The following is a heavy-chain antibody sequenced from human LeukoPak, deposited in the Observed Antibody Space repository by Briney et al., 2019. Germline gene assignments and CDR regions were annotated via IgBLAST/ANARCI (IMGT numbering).Heavy chain of an antibody. CDR1: XFXXSSYG. J-gene: IGHJ4*02. V-gene: IGHV3-30*18. Sequence: GGSLRLSCXXXXFXXSSYGMHWVRQAPGKGLEWVAVISYDGSNKYYADSVKGRFTISRDNSKNTLYLQMNSLRAEDTAVYYCAKDYDFWSGYSFDYWGQGTLVTVSS. CDR3: AKDYDFWSGYSFDY. CDR2: ISYDGSNK. D-gene: IGHD3-3*01.